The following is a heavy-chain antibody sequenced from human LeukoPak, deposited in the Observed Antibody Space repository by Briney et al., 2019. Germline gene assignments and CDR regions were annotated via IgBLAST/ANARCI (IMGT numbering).Heavy chain of an antibody. J-gene: IGHJ4*02. D-gene: IGHD2/OR15-2a*01. Sequence: GGSLRLSCAASGFTFSSYAMSWVRQAPGKGLEWVSAISGSGGSTYYADSVKGRFTISRDNSKNTLYLQMNSLRAEDTAVYYCATMSSSFSYFDCWGQGTLVTVSS. CDR1: GFTFSSYA. V-gene: IGHV3-23*01. CDR3: ATMSSSFSYFDC. CDR2: ISGSGGST.